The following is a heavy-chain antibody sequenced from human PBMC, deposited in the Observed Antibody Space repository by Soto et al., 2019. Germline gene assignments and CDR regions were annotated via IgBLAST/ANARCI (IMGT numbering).Heavy chain of an antibody. CDR2: ISYDGSNK. J-gene: IGHJ5*02. V-gene: IGHV3-30-3*01. CDR1: GFTFSSYA. Sequence: QVQLVESGGGVVQPGRSLRLSCAASGFTFSSYAMHWVRQAPGKGLEWVAVISYDGSNKYYADSVKGRFTISRDNSKNTLYLQMNSLRAEDTAVYYCARGWSYSSGWYFGDWFDPWGQGTLVTVSS. CDR3: ARGWSYSSGWYFGDWFDP. D-gene: IGHD6-19*01.